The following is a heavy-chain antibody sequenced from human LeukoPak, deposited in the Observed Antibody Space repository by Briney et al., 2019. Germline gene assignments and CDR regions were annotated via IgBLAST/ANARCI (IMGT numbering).Heavy chain of an antibody. CDR1: GYTFTGSY. CDR2: INPSGGST. V-gene: IGHV1-46*01. J-gene: IGHJ4*02. CDR3: ATLGESGTYLHY. Sequence: ASVQVSCKASGYTFTGSYIHWVRQAPGQGLEWMGIINPSGGSTGYAEQFQGRLTMTRDTSTSTVYMEVRSLKSQDTAVYYCATLGESGTYLHYWGQGTLVTVSS. D-gene: IGHD1-26*01.